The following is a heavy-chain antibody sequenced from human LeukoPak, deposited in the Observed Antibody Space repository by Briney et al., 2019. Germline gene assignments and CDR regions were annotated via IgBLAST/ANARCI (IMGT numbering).Heavy chain of an antibody. V-gene: IGHV3-23*01. CDR3: AKELVVVPAAIDY. D-gene: IGHD2-2*01. J-gene: IGHJ4*02. Sequence: GGSLRLSCAASGFTFSGYAMSWVRQAPGKGLEWVSAISGSGGSTYYADSVKGRFTISRDNSKSTLYLQMNSLRAEDTAVYYCAKELVVVPAAIDYWGQGTLVTVSS. CDR2: ISGSGGST. CDR1: GFTFSGYA.